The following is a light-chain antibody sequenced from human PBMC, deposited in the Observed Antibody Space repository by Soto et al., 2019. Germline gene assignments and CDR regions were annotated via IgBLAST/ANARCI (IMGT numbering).Light chain of an antibody. J-gene: IGKJ1*01. Sequence: EVVLTQSPGTLSLSPGERATLSCRASQNIRGNELAWYQQQPGQAPRLLIYRGSTRATGIPDRFSGRGSGTDLTLTISRLEPEDFAVYYCQDYGTSAPWTFGQGTKVEIK. CDR3: QDYGTSAPWT. CDR1: QNIRGNE. CDR2: RGS. V-gene: IGKV3-20*01.